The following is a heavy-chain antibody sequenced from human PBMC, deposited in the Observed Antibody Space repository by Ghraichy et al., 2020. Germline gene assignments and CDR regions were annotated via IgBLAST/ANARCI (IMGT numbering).Heavy chain of an antibody. CDR2: INPNSGGT. V-gene: IGHV1-2*02. CDR3: ARVHYDSSGYLY. CDR1: GYTFTGYY. Sequence: ASVKVSCKASGYTFTGYYMHWVRQAPGQGLEWMGWINPNSGGTNYAQKFQGRVTMTRDTSISTAYMELSRLRSDDTAVYYCARVHYDSSGYLYCGQGTLVTVSS. D-gene: IGHD3-22*01. J-gene: IGHJ4*02.